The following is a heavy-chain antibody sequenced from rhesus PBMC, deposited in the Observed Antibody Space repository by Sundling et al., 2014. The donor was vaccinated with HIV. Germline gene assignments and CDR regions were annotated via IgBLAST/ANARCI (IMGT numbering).Heavy chain of an antibody. CDR3: AREYCSSSYCPWACDY. V-gene: IGHV3-28*01. J-gene: IGHJ4*01. D-gene: IGHD2-15*01. CDR1: GFTFSSYG. Sequence: EVQLVESGGGLVQPGGSLRLSCAVSGFTFSSYGMYWVRQAPGKGLEWISAISSGGGSTYYADSVKGRFTMSRENAKNTLYLQMDSLRAEDTAVYYCAREYCSSSYCPWACDYWGQGVPVTVSS. CDR2: ISSGGGST.